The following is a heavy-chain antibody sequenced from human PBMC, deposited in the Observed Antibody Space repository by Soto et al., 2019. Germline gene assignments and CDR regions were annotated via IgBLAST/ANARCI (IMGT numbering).Heavy chain of an antibody. CDR1: GGSFSGYY. J-gene: IGHJ5*02. V-gene: IGHV4-34*01. CDR2: INHSGST. Sequence: SETLSLTCAVYGGSFSGYYWSWIRQPPGKGLEWIGEINHSGSTNYNPSLKSRVTISVDTSKNQFSLKLSSVTAADTAVYYCERGGAARAHNWFDPWGQGTLVTVSS. D-gene: IGHD6-6*01. CDR3: ERGGAARAHNWFDP.